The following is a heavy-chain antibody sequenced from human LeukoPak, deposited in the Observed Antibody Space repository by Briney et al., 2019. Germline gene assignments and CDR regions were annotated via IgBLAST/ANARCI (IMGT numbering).Heavy chain of an antibody. CDR3: AREPERSSGWYSDAFDI. J-gene: IGHJ3*02. D-gene: IGHD6-19*01. CDR1: GFTFSSYA. V-gene: IGHV3-64*01. CDR2: ISSNGGST. Sequence: GGSLRLSCAASGFTFSSYAMHWVRQAPGKGLEYVSAISSNGGSTYYANSVKGRFTISRDNSKNTLYLQMGSLRAEDMAVYYCAREPERSSGWYSDAFDIWGQGTMVTVSS.